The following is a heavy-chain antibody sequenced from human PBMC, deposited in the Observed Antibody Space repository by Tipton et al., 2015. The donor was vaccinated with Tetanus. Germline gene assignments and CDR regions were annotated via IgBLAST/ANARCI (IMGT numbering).Heavy chain of an antibody. D-gene: IGHD2-15*01. CDR1: GYSFNSYA. CDR2: IFPLYGTA. CDR3: VRPARYCSGGSCFLALDF. J-gene: IGHJ4*02. Sequence: QSGPEVKKPGASVRVSCKASGYSFNSYAISWVRQAPGQGLEWVGGIFPLYGTANYAPDFQGRVTLTADESTGTAYMEMSSLRSEDTAVYYCVRPARYCSGGSCFLALDFWGQGILVVVSS. V-gene: IGHV1-69*13.